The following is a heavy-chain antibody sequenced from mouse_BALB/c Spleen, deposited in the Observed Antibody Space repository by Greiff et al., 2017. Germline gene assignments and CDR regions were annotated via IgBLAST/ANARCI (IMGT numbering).Heavy chain of an antibody. Sequence: DVHLVESGGGLVQPGGSLRLSCATSGFTFTDYYMSWVRQPPGKALEWLGFIRNKANGYTTEYSASVKGRFTISRDNSQSILYLQMNTLRAEDSATYYCARDYDEGSFYWYFDVWGAGTTVTVSS. V-gene: IGHV7-3*02. CDR3: ARDYDEGSFYWYFDV. J-gene: IGHJ1*01. D-gene: IGHD2-12*01. CDR2: IRNKANGYTT. CDR1: GFTFTDYY.